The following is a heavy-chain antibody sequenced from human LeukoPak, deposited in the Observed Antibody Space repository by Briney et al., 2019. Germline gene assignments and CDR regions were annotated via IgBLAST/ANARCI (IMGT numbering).Heavy chain of an antibody. CDR1: GGSISSYD. CDR3: ARGGLYFDF. V-gene: IGHV4-59*01. J-gene: IGHJ4*02. Sequence: SETLSLTCSVSGGSISSYDWSWIRQPPGKGLEWIGFIYYSGSTNYNPSLKSRLIISVDTSNNRFSLKVSSVTAADTAVYYCARGGLYFDFWGQGTLVTVSS. CDR2: IYYSGST.